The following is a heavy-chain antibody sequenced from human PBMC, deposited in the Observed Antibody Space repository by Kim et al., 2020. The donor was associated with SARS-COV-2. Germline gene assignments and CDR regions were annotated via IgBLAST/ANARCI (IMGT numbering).Heavy chain of an antibody. Sequence: SPSFHGQVTISADKSISTAYLQWSSLKASDTAMYYCASVNYYDSSGYFDYWGQGTLVTVSS. D-gene: IGHD3-22*01. V-gene: IGHV5-51*01. J-gene: IGHJ4*02. CDR3: ASVNYYDSSGYFDY.